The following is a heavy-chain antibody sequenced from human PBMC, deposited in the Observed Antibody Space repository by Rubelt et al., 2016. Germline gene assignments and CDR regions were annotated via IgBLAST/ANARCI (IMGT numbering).Heavy chain of an antibody. V-gene: IGHV4-4*02. CDR3: ARDRYDSSGYSPFDY. CDR2: IHYSGST. D-gene: IGHD3-22*01. J-gene: IGHJ4*02. Sequence: LSLTCAVSGGSISSSNWWSWVRQPPGKGLEWIGSIHYSGSTYYKPSLKSRVTISVDTSKNQFSLKLSSVTAADTAVYYCARDRYDSSGYSPFDYWGQGTLVTVSS. CDR1: GGSISSSNW.